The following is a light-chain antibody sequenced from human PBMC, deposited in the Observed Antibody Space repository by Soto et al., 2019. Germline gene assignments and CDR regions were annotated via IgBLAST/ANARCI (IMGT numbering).Light chain of an antibody. CDR2: KDT. J-gene: IGLJ1*01. CDR3: QSADSSGSYV. V-gene: IGLV3-25*02. CDR1: ALPKEN. Sequence: SSELTQPPSVSVFPGQTARITCSGDALPKENVYWYQQKPGQAPALVIHKDTERPSGIPERFSGSSSGTTVTLTISGVQAEDEADYYCQSADSSGSYVFGTGTKLTVL.